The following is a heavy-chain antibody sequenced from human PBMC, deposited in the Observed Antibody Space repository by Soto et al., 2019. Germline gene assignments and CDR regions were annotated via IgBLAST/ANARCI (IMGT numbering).Heavy chain of an antibody. CDR1: GGSMSNYY. J-gene: IGHJ4*02. CDR2: IYYTEST. D-gene: IGHD6-19*01. V-gene: IGHV4-59*01. CDR3: ARGRHWLDY. Sequence: QVQLQESGPGLVKPSETLSLTCTVSGGSMSNYYWSWIRQPPGKGLEWIGYIYYTESTNYNPSLKSRVTISVDTSENQFSLRLSSVTAADTAIYYCARGRHWLDYWGQGTLVTVSS.